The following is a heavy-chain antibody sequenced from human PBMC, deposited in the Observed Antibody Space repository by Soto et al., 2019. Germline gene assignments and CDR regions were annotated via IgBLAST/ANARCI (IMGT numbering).Heavy chain of an antibody. V-gene: IGHV4-30-4*01. CDR3: ARDTRDVSGSTQTVP. Sequence: QVQLQESGPGLVKPSQTLSLTCTVSGGSISSGDDYWSWIRQPRGKGLEWIGYVSHSGSTYYNPSVKSRVSIAVDTSTNQPSLKLGCVTAADTAVYYCARDTRDVSGSTQTVPWGQGTLVTVSS. J-gene: IGHJ5*02. D-gene: IGHD3-10*01. CDR2: VSHSGST. CDR1: GGSISSGDDY.